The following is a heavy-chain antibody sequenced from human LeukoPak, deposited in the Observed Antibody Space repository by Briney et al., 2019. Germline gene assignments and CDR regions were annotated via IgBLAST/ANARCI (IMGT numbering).Heavy chain of an antibody. D-gene: IGHD1-26*01. CDR1: GYTFTGYY. V-gene: IGHV1-2*02. Sequence: ASVKVSCKASGYTFTGYYMHWVRQAPGQGLEWMGWINPNSGGTNYAQKFQGRVTMTRDTSISTAYMELSRLRSDDTAVYYCARSSIIWELLFAFPFDYWGQGTLVTVSS. CDR2: INPNSGGT. CDR3: ARSSIIWELLFAFPFDY. J-gene: IGHJ4*02.